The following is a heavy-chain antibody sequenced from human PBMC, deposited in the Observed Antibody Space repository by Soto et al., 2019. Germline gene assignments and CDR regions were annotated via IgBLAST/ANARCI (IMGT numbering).Heavy chain of an antibody. CDR2: INPKSGGT. CDR3: ARGDSTDCSNGVCSFFYNHDMDV. D-gene: IGHD2-8*01. V-gene: IGHV1-2*04. Sequence: GASVKVSCKASGYSFTDHHIHWVRQAPGQGLEWLGRINPKSGGTSTAQKFQGWVTMTTDTSISTASMELTRLTSDDTAIYYCARGDSTDCSNGVCSFFYNHDMDVWG. CDR1: GYSFTDHH. J-gene: IGHJ6*02.